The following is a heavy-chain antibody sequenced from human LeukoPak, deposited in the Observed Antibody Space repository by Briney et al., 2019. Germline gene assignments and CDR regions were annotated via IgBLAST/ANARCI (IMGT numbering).Heavy chain of an antibody. D-gene: IGHD3-10*01. CDR3: TTVTDGASDY. Sequence: GGSLRLSCAASGFTFINAWMSWVRQAPGKGLEWVGRIKRRSDGGTADCAAPMKGRFTISRDDSRNTLYLQMNSLKIEDTAVYYCTTVTDGASDYWGQGTLVTVPS. J-gene: IGHJ4*02. CDR2: IKRRSDGGTA. CDR1: GFTFINAW. V-gene: IGHV3-15*01.